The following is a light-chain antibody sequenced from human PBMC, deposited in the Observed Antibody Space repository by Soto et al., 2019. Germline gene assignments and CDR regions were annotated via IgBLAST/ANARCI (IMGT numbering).Light chain of an antibody. CDR1: QSVSSSY. Sequence: ENVLTKSRGTLYLSPGARDTLLCRASQSVSSSYLTWYQKKPGQAPRLLIYGASSRATDIPDRFSGSGSGTDFTLTISRREPEDFAVYYCQQYDSSPVTFGQGTKREIK. CDR3: QQYDSSPVT. CDR2: GAS. J-gene: IGKJ2*01. V-gene: IGKV3-20*01.